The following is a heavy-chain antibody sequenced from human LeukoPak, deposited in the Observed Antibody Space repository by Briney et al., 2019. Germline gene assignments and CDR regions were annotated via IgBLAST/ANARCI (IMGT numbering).Heavy chain of an antibody. V-gene: IGHV4-34*01. J-gene: IGHJ6*02. Sequence: SETLSLTCAVYGGSFSGYYWSWIRQPPGKGLEWIGEINHSGSTNYNPSLKSRVTISVDTSKNQFSLKLSSVTAADTAVYYCARRVVVINPYYYYGMDVRGQGTTVTVSS. CDR1: GGSFSGYY. D-gene: IGHD3-22*01. CDR3: ARRVVVINPYYYYGMDV. CDR2: INHSGST.